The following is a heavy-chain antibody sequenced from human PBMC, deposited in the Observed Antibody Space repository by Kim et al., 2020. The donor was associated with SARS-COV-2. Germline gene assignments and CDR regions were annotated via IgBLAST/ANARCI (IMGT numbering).Heavy chain of an antibody. Sequence: GGSLRLSCAASGFTFSDYYMSWIRQAPGKGLEWVSYISSSSSYTNYADSVKGRFTISRDNAKNSLYLQMNSLRAEDTAVYYCARDLNYDILTGGGFDPWGQGTLVTVSS. CDR1: GFTFSDYY. D-gene: IGHD3-9*01. CDR2: ISSSSSYT. J-gene: IGHJ5*02. CDR3: ARDLNYDILTGGGFDP. V-gene: IGHV3-11*05.